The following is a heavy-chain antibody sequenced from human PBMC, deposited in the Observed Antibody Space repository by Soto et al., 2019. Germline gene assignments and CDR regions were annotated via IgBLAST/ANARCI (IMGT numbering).Heavy chain of an antibody. Sequence: PSETLSLTCTVSGGSISSGDYYWTWIRQPPGKGLQWIGYIYYSGTTNYNPSLKSRVTISVDISKSQFSLRLTSVTAADTAVYYCARYNAASGTYYFDFWGQGALVTVSS. D-gene: IGHD6-13*01. CDR2: IYYSGTT. CDR1: GGSISSGDYY. CDR3: ARYNAASGTYYFDF. J-gene: IGHJ4*02. V-gene: IGHV4-61*08.